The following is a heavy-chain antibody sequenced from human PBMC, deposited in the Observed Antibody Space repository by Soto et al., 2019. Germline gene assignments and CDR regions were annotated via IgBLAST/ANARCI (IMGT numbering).Heavy chain of an antibody. V-gene: IGHV4-59*08. Sequence: SETLSLTCTVSGGSISSYYWSWIRQPPGKGLEWIGYIYYSGSTNYNPSLKSRVTISVDTSKNQFSLKLSSVTAADTAVYYCARHFGGGYYYYMDVWGKGTTGTVS. J-gene: IGHJ6*03. CDR2: IYYSGST. CDR1: GGSISSYY. CDR3: ARHFGGGYYYYMDV. D-gene: IGHD3-10*01.